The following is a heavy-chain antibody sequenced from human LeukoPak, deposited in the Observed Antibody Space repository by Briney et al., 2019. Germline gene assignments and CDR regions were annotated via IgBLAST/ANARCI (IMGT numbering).Heavy chain of an antibody. CDR2: IYSGGST. CDR3: ARPSHDSSSWYYY. Sequence: PGGSLRLSCAASGFTVSSNYMSWVRQAPGKGLEWVSVIYSGGSTYYADSVKGRFTISRDNSKNTLYLQMNSLRAEDTAVYYCARPSHDSSSWYYYWGQGTLVTVSS. D-gene: IGHD6-13*01. J-gene: IGHJ4*02. CDR1: GFTVSSNY. V-gene: IGHV3-53*01.